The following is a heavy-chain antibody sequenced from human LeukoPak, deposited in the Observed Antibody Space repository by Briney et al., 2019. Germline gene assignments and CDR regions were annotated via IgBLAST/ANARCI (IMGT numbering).Heavy chain of an antibody. CDR3: ARDHTYYYDSSGYYSRFDY. D-gene: IGHD3-22*01. CDR2: ISAYNGNT. Sequence: GASVKVSCKASGYTFTSYGISWVRQAPGQGLEWMGWISAYNGNTNYAQKLQGRVTMNTDTSTSTAYMERRSLRSDDTAVYYCARDHTYYYDSSGYYSRFDYWGQGTLVTVSS. J-gene: IGHJ4*02. V-gene: IGHV1-18*01. CDR1: GYTFTSYG.